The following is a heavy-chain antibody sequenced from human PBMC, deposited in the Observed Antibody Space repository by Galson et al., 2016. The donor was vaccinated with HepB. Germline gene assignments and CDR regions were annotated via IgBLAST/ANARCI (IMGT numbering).Heavy chain of an antibody. J-gene: IGHJ6*02. CDR3: ARAFCYGSGSSYPCMDV. Sequence: LRLSCAVSGFTFSTFWMSWVRQSPGKGLEWIGYIYFSGNTNYNPSLKSRVTISADTSKNQLSLKIKSVTAVDTAVYYCARAFCYGSGSSYPCMDVWGQGTTVTVSS. CDR2: IYFSGNT. V-gene: IGHV4-59*01. D-gene: IGHD3-10*01. CDR1: GFTFSTFW.